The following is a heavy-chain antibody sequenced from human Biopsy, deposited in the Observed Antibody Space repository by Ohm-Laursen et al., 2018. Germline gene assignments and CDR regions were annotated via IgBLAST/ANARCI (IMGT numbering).Heavy chain of an antibody. CDR1: GNTFATYH. CDR3: ERAGVGSDGTDSYYYGIDV. D-gene: IGHD5-24*01. J-gene: IGHJ6*02. Sequence: GASVKVSCKASGNTFATYHIHWVRQAPGQGLEWMGGISPRGATTSFSQKFQGRITMTRDTSIGTVYMDLNSLGSEDTAVYYWERAGVGSDGTDSYYYGIDVWGPGTIVTVSS. V-gene: IGHV1-46*01. CDR2: ISPRGATT.